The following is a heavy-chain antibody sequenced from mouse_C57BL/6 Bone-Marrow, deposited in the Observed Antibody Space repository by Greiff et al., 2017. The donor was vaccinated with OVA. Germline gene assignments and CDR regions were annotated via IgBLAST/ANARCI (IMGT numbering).Heavy chain of an antibody. CDR3: TFLQRGDY. V-gene: IGHV14-4*01. J-gene: IGHJ2*01. CDR2: IDPENGDT. Sequence: VQLQQSGAELVRPGASVKLSCTASGFNIKDDYMHWVKQRPEQGLEWIGWIDPENGDTESASKFQGKATITADTSSNTAYLQLSSLTSEDTAVYYCTFLQRGDYWGQGTTLTVSS. D-gene: IGHD2-1*01. CDR1: GFNIKDDY.